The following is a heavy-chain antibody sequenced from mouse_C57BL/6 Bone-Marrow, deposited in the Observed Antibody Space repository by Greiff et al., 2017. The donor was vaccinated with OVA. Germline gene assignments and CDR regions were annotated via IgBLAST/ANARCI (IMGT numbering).Heavy chain of an antibody. CDR3: ARQRSKGGFDY. CDR1: GFTFSDYY. Sequence: EVQRVESGGGLVQPGGSLKLSCAASGFTFSDYYMYWVRQTPEKRLEWVAYISNGGGSTYYPDTVKGRFTISRDNAKNTLYLQMSRLKSEDTAMYYCARQRSKGGFDYWGQGTTLTVSS. CDR2: ISNGGGST. J-gene: IGHJ2*01. V-gene: IGHV5-12*01.